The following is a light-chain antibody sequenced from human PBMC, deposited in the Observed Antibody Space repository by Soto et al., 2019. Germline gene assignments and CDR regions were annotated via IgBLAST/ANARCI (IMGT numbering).Light chain of an antibody. CDR3: QQLRMYPST. Sequence: EIPMTQSPSSVSASVGHRVTITCRASQGSRSWLAWYQPTQGKAPKLRSEAASSLQRGVPSSVSGSGSGTEGTLTISSLQPDDVATYYCQQLRMYPSTFGGGTKVDIK. V-gene: IGKV1-12*01. J-gene: IGKJ4*01. CDR1: QGSRSW. CDR2: AAS.